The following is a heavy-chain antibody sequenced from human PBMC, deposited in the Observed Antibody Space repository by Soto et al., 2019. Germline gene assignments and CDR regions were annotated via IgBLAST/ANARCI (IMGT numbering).Heavy chain of an antibody. D-gene: IGHD4-4*01. Sequence: TLSLTCAFYGGSFSGYHWTWMRQPPGKGLEWIGGINHSGSTNSNPSLKSRVTMSVDTSKNQFSLTLSSVTAADTAVYYCARAGAYSNYVLWGQGTLVTVS. J-gene: IGHJ4*02. V-gene: IGHV4-34*01. CDR2: INHSGST. CDR1: GGSFSGYH. CDR3: ARAGAYSNYVL.